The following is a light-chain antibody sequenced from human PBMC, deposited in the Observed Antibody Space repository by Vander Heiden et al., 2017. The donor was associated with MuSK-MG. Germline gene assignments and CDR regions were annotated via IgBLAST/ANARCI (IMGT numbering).Light chain of an antibody. V-gene: IGLV2-11*01. CDR3: CSYAGIRYV. J-gene: IGLJ1*01. CDR2: DVS. Sequence: QSALTQPRSVSGSPGQSVTISCTGTSSDVGGYNYVSWYQQHPGKAPKLMIYDVSKRPSGVPDRFSGSKSGNTASLTISGLQAEDEADYYCCSYAGIRYVFGTGTKVTVL. CDR1: SSDVGGYNY.